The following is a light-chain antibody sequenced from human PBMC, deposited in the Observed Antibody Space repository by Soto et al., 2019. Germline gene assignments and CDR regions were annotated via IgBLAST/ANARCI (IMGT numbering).Light chain of an antibody. CDR2: EVI. CDR3: SSFAGSTNFAV. V-gene: IGLV2-8*01. J-gene: IGLJ1*01. Sequence: QLVLTQPPSASGSPGQSVTISCTGTSSDVGGYNYVSWYQQHPGKAPKLMIYEVIKRPSGVPDRFSGSKSGNTASLTVSGLQAEDEADYYCSSFAGSTNFAVFGTGTKLTVL. CDR1: SSDVGGYNY.